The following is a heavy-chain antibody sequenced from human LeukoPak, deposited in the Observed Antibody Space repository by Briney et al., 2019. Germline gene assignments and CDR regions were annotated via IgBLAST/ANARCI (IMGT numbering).Heavy chain of an antibody. CDR2: IYNSGTS. J-gene: IGHJ4*02. D-gene: IGHD3-10*01. Sequence: PSKTLSLTCTVSGGSISNYFCSWLRQPPGKGLEWIGYIYNSGTSKHNPSLVGRVTMSIDTSKNQFSLKLTSVTVADTAVYYCATLFGFSGYFDYWGQGALVTVSS. V-gene: IGHV4-59*03. CDR1: GGSISNYF. CDR3: ATLFGFSGYFDY.